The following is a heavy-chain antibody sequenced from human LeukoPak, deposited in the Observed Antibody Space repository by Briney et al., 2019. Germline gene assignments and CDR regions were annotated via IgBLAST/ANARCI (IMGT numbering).Heavy chain of an antibody. CDR2: IKQDGSEK. D-gene: IGHD5-24*01. CDR3: ARASVEMATGHAFDI. CDR1: GFSFSLSY. Sequence: GGSLRLSCAASGFSFSLSYMSWVRQAPGKGLEWVANIKQDGSEKYYVDSVEGRFTISRDNAKNTLYLQMNSLRAEDTAVYYCARASVEMATGHAFDIWGQGTMVTVSS. V-gene: IGHV3-7*03. J-gene: IGHJ3*02.